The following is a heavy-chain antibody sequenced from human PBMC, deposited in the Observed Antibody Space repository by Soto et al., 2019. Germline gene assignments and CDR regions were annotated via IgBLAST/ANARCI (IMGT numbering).Heavy chain of an antibody. CDR3: ARRGQTAIYYYYGMDV. CDR1: GFSFTDYW. J-gene: IGHJ6*02. Sequence: GESLKISCKGFGFSFTDYWFGWVRQMPGKGLEWMGLIYPGDSDTRYSSSFQGQVTISADKSISTIYLQWSSLKASDTAIYYCARRGQTAIYYYYGMDVWGRGTSVTAP. CDR2: IYPGDSDT. V-gene: IGHV5-51*01.